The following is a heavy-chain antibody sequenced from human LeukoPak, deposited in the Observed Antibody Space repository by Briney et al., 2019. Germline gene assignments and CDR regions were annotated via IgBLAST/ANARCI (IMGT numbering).Heavy chain of an antibody. D-gene: IGHD3-22*01. CDR3: AKDQGGGYHFHYFDY. J-gene: IGHJ4*02. CDR2: ISGSGGST. CDR1: GFTFSSYA. Sequence: PGGSLRLSCAASGFTFSSYAMSWVRQAPGKGLEWVSAISGSGGSTYYADSVKGRFTISTDNSKNTLYLQMNSLRAEDTAVYYCAKDQGGGYHFHYFDYWGQGTLVTVSS. V-gene: IGHV3-23*01.